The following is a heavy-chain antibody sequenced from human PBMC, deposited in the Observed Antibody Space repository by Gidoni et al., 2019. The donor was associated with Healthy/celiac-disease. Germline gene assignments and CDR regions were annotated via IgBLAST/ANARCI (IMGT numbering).Heavy chain of an antibody. Sequence: EVQPVVSGGGLVKPGGSLRLFCAASGFTFSNDWMSWVRQGPGKGLEWVGRSKSKTDGGTTDYAAPVKGRFTSSRDDSKNTLYLQMNSLKTEDTAVYYCTTTPRAGQTHFDYWGQGTLVTVSS. CDR2: SKSKTDGGTT. D-gene: IGHD3-10*01. V-gene: IGHV3-15*01. CDR1: GFTFSNDW. CDR3: TTTPRAGQTHFDY. J-gene: IGHJ4*02.